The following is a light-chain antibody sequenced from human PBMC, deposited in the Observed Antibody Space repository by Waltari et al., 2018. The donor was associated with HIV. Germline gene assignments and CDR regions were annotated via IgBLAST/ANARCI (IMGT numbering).Light chain of an antibody. CDR2: KDS. CDR3: QSADSSATSP. J-gene: IGLJ2*01. V-gene: IGLV3-25*03. Sequence: SYELTQPPSVSVSPGQTARITCSGDALAKQYAYWYQQKPGQAPVLVIFKDSERPSGIPKRFSGSSSGTTFTLTISGVQAEDEADYYGQSADSSATSPFGGGTKLTVL. CDR1: ALAKQY.